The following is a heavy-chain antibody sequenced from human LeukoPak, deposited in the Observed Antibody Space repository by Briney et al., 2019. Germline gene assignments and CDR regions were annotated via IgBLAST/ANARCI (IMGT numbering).Heavy chain of an antibody. CDR2: TYYRYKWYN. CDR1: GDSVSSNTAA. Sequence: SQTLSLTCAISGDSVSSNTAAWNWIRQSPSRGLEWLVRTYYRYKWYNDYAVSVKSRITINPDTSKNQFSLQLNCVTPEDTAVYYCTRDGYTSSWFFDYWGQGTLVTVSS. CDR3: TRDGYTSSWFFDY. D-gene: IGHD6-13*01. V-gene: IGHV6-1*01. J-gene: IGHJ4*02.